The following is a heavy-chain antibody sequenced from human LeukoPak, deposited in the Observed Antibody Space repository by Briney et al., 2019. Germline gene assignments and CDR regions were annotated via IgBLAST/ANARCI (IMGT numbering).Heavy chain of an antibody. D-gene: IGHD3-10*01. V-gene: IGHV4-34*01. J-gene: IGHJ5*02. CDR3: ARGGKGSGSYYNPPLFNWFDP. CDR2: INHSGST. CDR1: GGSFSGYY. Sequence: SETLSLTCAVYGGSFSGYYWSWIRQPPGKGLEWIGEINHSGSTNYNPSLKSRVTISVDTSKSQFSLKLSSVTAADTAVYYCARGGKGSGSYYNPPLFNWFDPWGQGTLVTVSS.